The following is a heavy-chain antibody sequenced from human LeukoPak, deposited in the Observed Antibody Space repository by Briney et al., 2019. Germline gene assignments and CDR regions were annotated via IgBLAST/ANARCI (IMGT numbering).Heavy chain of an antibody. V-gene: IGHV1-18*04. J-gene: IGHJ6*02. Sequence: ASVKVSCKACGYTFSTYTISWVRQPRGQGLEWLGWISAYNGNTYYAQRLQGRDTMTTDTPTTPAYMELKSLTSDDTAVYLCASGPHHFYGMDVWGQGTTVTVSS. CDR3: ASGPHHFYGMDV. CDR1: GYTFSTYT. CDR2: ISAYNGNT. D-gene: IGHD1-14*01.